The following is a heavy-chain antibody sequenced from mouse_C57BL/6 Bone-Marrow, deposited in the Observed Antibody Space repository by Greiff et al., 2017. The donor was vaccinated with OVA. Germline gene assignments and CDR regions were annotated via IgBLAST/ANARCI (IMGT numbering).Heavy chain of an antibody. D-gene: IGHD1-1*01. J-gene: IGHJ4*01. V-gene: IGHV5-17*01. CDR2: ISSGSSTI. CDR1: GFTFSDYG. CDR3: ARGYGSSPYAMDY. Sequence: EVKVVESGGGLVKPGGSLKLSCAASGFTFSDYGMHWVRQAPEKGLEWVAYISSGSSTIYYADTVKGRFTISRDNAKNTLFLQMTRLRSEDTAMYYGARGYGSSPYAMDYWGQGTSVTVSS.